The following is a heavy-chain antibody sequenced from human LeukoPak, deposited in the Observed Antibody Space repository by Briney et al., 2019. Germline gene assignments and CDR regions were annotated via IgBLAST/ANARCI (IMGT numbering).Heavy chain of an antibody. CDR2: ISWDGGST. CDR3: AKPTSTGYSYGLVY. D-gene: IGHD5-18*01. Sequence: GGSLRLSCAASGFTFDDYAMHWVRQAPGKGLEWVSLISWDGGSTYYADSVKGRFTISRDNSKNSLYLQMNSLGAEDTALYYCAKPTSTGYSYGLVYWGQGTLVTVSS. CDR1: GFTFDDYA. V-gene: IGHV3-43D*04. J-gene: IGHJ4*02.